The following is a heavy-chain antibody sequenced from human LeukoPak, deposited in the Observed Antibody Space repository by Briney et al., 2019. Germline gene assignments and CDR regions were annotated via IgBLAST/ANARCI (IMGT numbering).Heavy chain of an antibody. Sequence: SETLSLTCTVSGGSISSGDYYWSWIRQPPGKGLERIGYIYYSGSTYYNPSLKSRVTISVDTSKNQFSLKLSSVTAADTAVYYCARGPPGYYDSSGYRYYFDYWGQGTLVTVSS. CDR2: IYYSGST. J-gene: IGHJ4*02. D-gene: IGHD3-22*01. CDR1: GGSISSGDYY. V-gene: IGHV4-30-4*01. CDR3: ARGPPGYYDSSGYRYYFDY.